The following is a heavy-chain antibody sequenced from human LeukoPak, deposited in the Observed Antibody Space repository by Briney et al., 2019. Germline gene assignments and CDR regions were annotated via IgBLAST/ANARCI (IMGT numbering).Heavy chain of an antibody. Sequence: PGGSLRLSCAPSGFTFSIYWMTWVRPAPGKGLEWVANIKQDGSEKYYVDSVKGRFTISRDNAKKSLYLQMNSLRAEDTAVYYCARDGLNYRSDLFYFDHWGQGTLVTVSS. CDR3: ARDGLNYRSDLFYFDH. CDR2: IKQDGSEK. J-gene: IGHJ4*02. V-gene: IGHV3-7*01. D-gene: IGHD6-19*01. CDR1: GFTFSIYW.